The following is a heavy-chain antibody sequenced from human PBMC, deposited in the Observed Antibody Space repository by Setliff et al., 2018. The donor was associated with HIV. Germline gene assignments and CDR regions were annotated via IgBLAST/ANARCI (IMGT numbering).Heavy chain of an antibody. CDR3: AKTLPTLYPPHDYYFAMDV. V-gene: IGHV3-23*01. J-gene: IGHJ6*02. Sequence: PGGSLRLSCTASGFTFGDYAMSWVRQAPGKGLEWVGFIRSKAYGDSTFYADSLKGRFTISRDNSKNTLYLQMNSLRAEDTAVYYCAKTLPTLYPPHDYYFAMDVWGQGTTVTVSS. D-gene: IGHD2-15*01. CDR1: GFTFGDYA. CDR2: IRSKAYGDST.